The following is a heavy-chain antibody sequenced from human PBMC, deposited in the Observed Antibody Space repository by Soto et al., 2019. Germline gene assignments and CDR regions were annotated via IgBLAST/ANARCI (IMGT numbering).Heavy chain of an antibody. CDR1: GYTFTNFG. CDR3: ARSTRYYYDSSGYYTPFDY. J-gene: IGHJ4*02. D-gene: IGHD3-22*01. Sequence: ASVKVSCKASGYTFTNFGISWVRQAPGQGLEWMGWISAYNGNTNYAQKFQGRVTMTTDTSTSTAYMELRSLRSDDTAVYYCARSTRYYYDSSGYYTPFDYWGQGTLVTVSS. V-gene: IGHV1-18*01. CDR2: ISAYNGNT.